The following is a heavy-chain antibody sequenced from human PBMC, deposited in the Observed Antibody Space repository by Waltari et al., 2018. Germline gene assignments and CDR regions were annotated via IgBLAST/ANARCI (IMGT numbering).Heavy chain of an antibody. D-gene: IGHD5-12*01. Sequence: EVQLVESGGGLVQPGGSLRLSCAASGFTFRSYAMSWVRQAPGSGLGWVASMSGRDGRTNSADSAKGRFTISRDNVKNTLFLQMNSLRADDAAVYYCAKDLGGFSGSHWYFDLWGRGTLVTVSS. CDR2: MSGRDGRT. CDR3: AKDLGGFSGSHWYFDL. CDR1: GFTFRSYA. V-gene: IGHV3-23*04. J-gene: IGHJ2*01.